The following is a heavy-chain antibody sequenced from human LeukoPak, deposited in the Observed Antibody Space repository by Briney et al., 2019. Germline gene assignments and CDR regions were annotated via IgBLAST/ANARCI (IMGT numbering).Heavy chain of an antibody. V-gene: IGHV3-7*01. CDR2: IKYDGSEK. CDR3: AFNNNFKY. D-gene: IGHD1/OR15-1a*01. J-gene: IGHJ4*02. Sequence: GASLRLSCKASGLSFSGQWMNWVRQSPGQGLEWVANIKYDGSEKYYVDSVKGRFTISREDAKNSLSLQMDSVRPEDTAVYYCAFNNNFKYWGQGTLVIVSS. CDR1: GLSFSGQW.